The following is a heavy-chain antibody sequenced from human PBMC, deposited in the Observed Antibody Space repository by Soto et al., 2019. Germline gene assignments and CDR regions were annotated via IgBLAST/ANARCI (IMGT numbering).Heavy chain of an antibody. V-gene: IGHV4-39*01. Sequence: PSETLSLTCSVSGGSISHTSYYWGCIRQPPGKGLEWIGTIYYSGSTYYSPSLKSRVTISVDTSKNQFSLKLSSVTAADTAVYYCAVSQGEHHWFDPWGQGTLVTVSS. CDR3: AVSQGEHHWFDP. J-gene: IGHJ5*02. CDR1: GGSISHTSYY. CDR2: IYYSGST.